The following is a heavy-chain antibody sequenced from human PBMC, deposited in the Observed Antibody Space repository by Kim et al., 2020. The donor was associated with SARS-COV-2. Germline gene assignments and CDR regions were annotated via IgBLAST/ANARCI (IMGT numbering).Heavy chain of an antibody. V-gene: IGHV3-30-3*01. Sequence: GGSMRLSCAASGFTFSSYAMHWVRQAPGKGLEWVAVISYDGSNKYYADSVKGRFTISRDNSKNTLYLQMNSLRAEDTAVYYCAREGFYYDFWSGSLSEHRGGAFDIWGQGTMVTVSS. J-gene: IGHJ3*02. CDR2: ISYDGSNK. CDR3: AREGFYYDFWSGSLSEHRGGAFDI. CDR1: GFTFSSYA. D-gene: IGHD3-3*01.